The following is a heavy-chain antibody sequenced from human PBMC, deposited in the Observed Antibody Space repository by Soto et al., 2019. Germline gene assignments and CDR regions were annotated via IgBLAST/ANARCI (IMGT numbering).Heavy chain of an antibody. Sequence: SEILSLTCAVYGGSFSGYYWSWIRQPPGKGLEWIGEINHSGSTNYNPSLKSRVTIPVDTSKNQFSLKLSSVTAADTAVYYRARNGAYYYGSGSYNDLYYFDYWGQGTLVNVSS. D-gene: IGHD3-10*01. CDR3: ARNGAYYYGSGSYNDLYYFDY. V-gene: IGHV4-34*01. CDR2: INHSGST. CDR1: GGSFSGYY. J-gene: IGHJ4*02.